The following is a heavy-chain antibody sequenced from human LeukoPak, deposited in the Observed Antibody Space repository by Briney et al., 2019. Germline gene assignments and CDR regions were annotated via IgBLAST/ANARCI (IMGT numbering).Heavy chain of an antibody. D-gene: IGHD5-24*01. CDR3: AREQSHGYNSRALEN. V-gene: IGHV4-59*01. J-gene: IGHJ4*02. Sequence: PSETLSLTCTVSGGSISSFYWSWIRQPPGKGLEWIGYISYSGSTNYNPSFKSRVPISANTSKPQFSLKLSSVTAADTGVYYCAREQSHGYNSRALENGGQGTLVTAPS. CDR2: ISYSGST. CDR1: GGSISSFY.